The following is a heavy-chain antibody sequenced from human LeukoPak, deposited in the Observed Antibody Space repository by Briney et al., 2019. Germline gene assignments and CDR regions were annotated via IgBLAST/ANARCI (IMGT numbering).Heavy chain of an antibody. V-gene: IGHV3-13*05. CDR3: ARGDSRGSITMVRGVIINSVGMDV. CDR1: GFTFSSYA. D-gene: IGHD3-10*01. J-gene: IGHJ6*04. Sequence: GGSLRLSCAASGFTFSSYAMHWVRQAPGKGLEWVSAIGTAGDPYYPGSVKGRFTISRENAKNSLYLQMNSLRAGDTAVYYCARGDSRGSITMVRGVIINSVGMDVWGKGTTVTVSS. CDR2: IGTAGDP.